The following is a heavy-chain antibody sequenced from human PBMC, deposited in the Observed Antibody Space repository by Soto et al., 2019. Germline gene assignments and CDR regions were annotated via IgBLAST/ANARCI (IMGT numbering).Heavy chain of an antibody. V-gene: IGHV3-11*01. J-gene: IGHJ4*02. CDR2: ISSSGSII. Sequence: PGGSLRLSCAASGFTFSDYCMSWIRQAPGKGLEWVSYISSSGSIIYYADSVKGRFTISRDNAKNSLYLQMNSLRAEDTAVYYCARDQGYYESSGYFDYWGQGTLVTVSS. CDR3: ARDQGYYESSGYFDY. D-gene: IGHD3-22*01. CDR1: GFTFSDYC.